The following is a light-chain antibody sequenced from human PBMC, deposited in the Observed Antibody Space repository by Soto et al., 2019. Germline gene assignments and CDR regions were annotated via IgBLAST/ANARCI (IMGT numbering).Light chain of an antibody. CDR1: SSDVGGYNY. CDR2: DIS. CDR3: CSYAGSCYV. J-gene: IGLJ1*01. V-gene: IGLV2-11*01. Sequence: QSALTQPRSVSGSPGQSVTISCTGTSSDVGGYNYVSRYQQHPGKAPKLMIYDISKRPSGVPDRFSGSKSGNTASLTISGLQAEDEADYYCCSYAGSCYVFGTGTKLTVL.